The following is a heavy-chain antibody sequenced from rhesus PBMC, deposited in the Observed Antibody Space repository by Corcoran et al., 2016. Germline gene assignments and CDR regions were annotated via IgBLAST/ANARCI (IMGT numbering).Heavy chain of an antibody. D-gene: IGHD6S26*01. CDR1: GGSISSGYYY. CDR3: ASGLSSGWSLDY. Sequence: QVQLQESGPGLVKPSETLSLTCAVSGGSISSGYYYWSWNRQPPGKGLEWIGYITYSGSTSYNPSPKSRVTISRDTSKNQFSLKLSSVTAADTAVYYCASGLSSGWSLDYWGQGVLVTVSS. CDR2: ITYSGST. V-gene: IGHV4-122*02. J-gene: IGHJ4*01.